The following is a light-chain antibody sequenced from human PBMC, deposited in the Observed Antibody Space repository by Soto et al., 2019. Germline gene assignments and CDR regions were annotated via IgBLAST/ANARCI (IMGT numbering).Light chain of an antibody. CDR1: QSVSSY. V-gene: IGKV3-11*01. J-gene: IGKJ3*01. Sequence: EIVLTQSPATLSLSPGERATLSCRASQSVSSYLAWYQQKPGQAPRLLIYDASNRATGIPARFSGSGSGTDCTLTISSLAPEDFAVYYCQQRSNWPTFGPGTTVDIK. CDR2: DAS. CDR3: QQRSNWPT.